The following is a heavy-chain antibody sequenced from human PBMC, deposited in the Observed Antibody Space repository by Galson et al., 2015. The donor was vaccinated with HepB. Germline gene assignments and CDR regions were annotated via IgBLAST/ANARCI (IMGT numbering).Heavy chain of an antibody. V-gene: IGHV3-23*01. Sequence: SLRLSCAASGFSFTRYAMTWVRQAPGKGLEWVSSITSSGGNSYYTDYVKGRFTVSRDNTKNTLLLQLNSLRAEDTAMYFCAKDGIMVANNPYHFHYWGQGTQVTVSS. CDR1: GFSFTRYA. D-gene: IGHD2-15*01. CDR2: ITSSGGNS. J-gene: IGHJ4*02. CDR3: AKDGIMVANNPYHFHY.